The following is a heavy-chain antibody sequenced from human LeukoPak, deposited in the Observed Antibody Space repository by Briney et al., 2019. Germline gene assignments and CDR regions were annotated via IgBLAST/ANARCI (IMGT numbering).Heavy chain of an antibody. V-gene: IGHV4-59*01. Sequence: PSETLSLTCTVSGGSISSYYWSWIRQPPGKGLEWIGYIYYSGSTNYNPSLKSRVTISVDTSKNQFSLKLSSVTAADTAVYYCARLLWNGPAFDIWGQGTMVTVSS. CDR2: IYYSGST. CDR3: ARLLWNGPAFDI. J-gene: IGHJ3*02. CDR1: GGSISSYY. D-gene: IGHD3-10*01.